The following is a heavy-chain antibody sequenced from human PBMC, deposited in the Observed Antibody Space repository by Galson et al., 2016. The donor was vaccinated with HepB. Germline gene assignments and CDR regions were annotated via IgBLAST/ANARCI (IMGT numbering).Heavy chain of an antibody. J-gene: IGHJ4*02. CDR1: GGSFNAYY. CDR3: ARGSARDAYNFDPNYFDY. D-gene: IGHD5-24*01. CDR2: IKHSGRT. Sequence: SETLSLTCAVSGGSFNAYYWTWIRQPPGKGLEWIGEIKHSGRTNYNPSLKSRVTMPVDTSKKQFSVKLTSVTAADTAVYYCARGSARDAYNFDPNYFDYWGQGTLVTVSS. V-gene: IGHV4-34*01.